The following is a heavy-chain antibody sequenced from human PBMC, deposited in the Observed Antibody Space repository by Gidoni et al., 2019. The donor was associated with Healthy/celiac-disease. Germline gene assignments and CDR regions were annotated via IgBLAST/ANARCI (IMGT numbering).Heavy chain of an antibody. J-gene: IGHJ4*02. V-gene: IGHV1-18*01. Sequence: QVQLVQSGAEVKNPGSSVKVSCKASGYTFTSYGISWVRQAPGQGLEWMGWISAYNGNANYAQKLQGRVTMTTDTSTSTDYMELRSLRSDDTAVYYCAREAPSIAVAVDWGQGTLVTVSS. CDR3: AREAPSIAVAVD. D-gene: IGHD6-19*01. CDR1: GYTFTSYG. CDR2: ISAYNGNA.